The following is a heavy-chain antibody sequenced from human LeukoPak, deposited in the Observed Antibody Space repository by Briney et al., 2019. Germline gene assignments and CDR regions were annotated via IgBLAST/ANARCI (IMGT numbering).Heavy chain of an antibody. D-gene: IGHD2-2*01. Sequence: SETLSLTCSVSGGSIGSGRYYWAWIRQPPGKGLEWIGSIYNTWSTSYNPSLKSRVTMSVDTSKNQFSLGLSSVTAADTAVYYCARNITSVIPAGHFDYWGQGTLVTVSS. CDR3: ARNITSVIPAGHFDY. J-gene: IGHJ4*02. CDR1: GGSIGSGRYY. V-gene: IGHV4-39*01. CDR2: IYNTWST.